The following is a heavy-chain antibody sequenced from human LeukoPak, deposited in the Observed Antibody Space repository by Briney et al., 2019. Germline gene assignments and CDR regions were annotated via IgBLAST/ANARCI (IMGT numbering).Heavy chain of an antibody. Sequence: PGGSLRLSCAASGFTLSSYWMHWVRQAPGKGLVWVSRINSDGSSTSYADSVKGRFTISRDNSKNTLYLQMNSLRAEDTAVYYCASYSNYFDYWGQGTLVTVSS. CDR3: ASYSNYFDY. D-gene: IGHD4-11*01. CDR2: INSDGSST. V-gene: IGHV3-74*01. CDR1: GFTLSSYW. J-gene: IGHJ4*02.